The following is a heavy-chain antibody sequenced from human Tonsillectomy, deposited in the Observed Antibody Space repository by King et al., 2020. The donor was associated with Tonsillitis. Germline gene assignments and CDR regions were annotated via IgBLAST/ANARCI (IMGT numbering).Heavy chain of an antibody. V-gene: IGHV1-18*04. D-gene: IGHD1-26*01. CDR3: VRESRWEPYYFDY. J-gene: IGHJ4*02. Sequence: QLVQSGAEVKKPGASVKVSCKASGYTFTDYGVNWVRQAPGQGLEWVGWISTYNGDTKYAPRLQGRVIMTTDTSTSTAYMDLRSLRSDDTAVYYCVRESRWEPYYFDYWGQGTLVTVCS. CDR1: GYTFTDYG. CDR2: ISTYNGDT.